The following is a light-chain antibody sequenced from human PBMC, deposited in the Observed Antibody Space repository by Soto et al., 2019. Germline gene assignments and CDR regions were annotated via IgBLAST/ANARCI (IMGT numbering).Light chain of an antibody. V-gene: IGKV3-15*01. CDR1: QSVSSY. CDR3: QQCNDWPLIT. CDR2: GAS. J-gene: IGKJ5*01. Sequence: EIVMTQSPATLSVSPGERATLSCRASQSVSSYLAWYQQKPGQAPRLLIYGASTRATGVPARFSGSGSGTEFTPTISSLQSEDFAVYYCQQCNDWPLITFGQGTRLEAK.